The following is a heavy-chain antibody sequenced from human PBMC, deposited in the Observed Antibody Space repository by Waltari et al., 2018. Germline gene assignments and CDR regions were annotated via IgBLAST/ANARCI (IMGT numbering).Heavy chain of an antibody. J-gene: IGHJ4*02. V-gene: IGHV3-49*04. CDR3: TRAVGSRDLYYYGDYGQGDYYFDY. Sequence: EVQLVESGGGLVQPGRSLRLSCTASGFTFGDYAMSWVRQAPGKGLEWVGFIRSKAYGGTTEYAASVKGRFTISRDDSKSIAYLQMNSLKTEDTAVYYCTRAVGSRDLYYYGDYGQGDYYFDYWGQGTLVTVSS. CDR2: IRSKAYGGTT. CDR1: GFTFGDYA. D-gene: IGHD4-17*01.